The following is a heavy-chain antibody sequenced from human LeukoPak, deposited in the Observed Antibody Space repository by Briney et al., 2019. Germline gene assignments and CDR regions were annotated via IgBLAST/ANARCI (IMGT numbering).Heavy chain of an antibody. V-gene: IGHV4-38-2*02. D-gene: IGHD2-8*01. J-gene: IGHJ3*02. CDR1: GYSLSSGYY. CDR3: ASQWTIFDAFDI. CDR2: IFHSGTT. Sequence: SETLSLTCTVSGYSLSSGYYWGWIRQPPGKGLEWIGNIFHSGTTHYNPSLKSRVNMSVDTSNNQFSLKLSSVTAADMAVYYCASQWTIFDAFDIWGQGTMVTVSS.